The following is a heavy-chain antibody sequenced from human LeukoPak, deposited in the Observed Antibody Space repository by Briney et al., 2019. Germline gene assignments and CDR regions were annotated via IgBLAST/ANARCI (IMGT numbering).Heavy chain of an antibody. V-gene: IGHV3-48*03. Sequence: PGGSLGLSCAASGFTVSTYDMHWVRQAPGEGPEWIAYFGISGTIYYADSVRGRFTISRDSAKNSLHLEMNSLRVDDTAIYYCAGYGFYPYWGQGTPVTVSS. CDR1: GFTVSTYD. D-gene: IGHD5-18*01. CDR3: AGYGFYPY. CDR2: FGISGTI. J-gene: IGHJ4*02.